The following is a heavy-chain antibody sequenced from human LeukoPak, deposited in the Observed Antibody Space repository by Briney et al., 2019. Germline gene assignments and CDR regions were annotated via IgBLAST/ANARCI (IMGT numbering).Heavy chain of an antibody. CDR3: ARDGSSGWWDYFDY. CDR2: IYTSGST. Sequence: SETLSLTCTVSGGSISSGSYYWSWIRQPAGKGLEWIGRIYTSGSTNYNPSLKSRVTMSVDTSKNQFSLKLSSVTAADTAVYYCARDGSSGWWDYFDYWGQGTLVTVSS. D-gene: IGHD6-19*01. J-gene: IGHJ4*02. V-gene: IGHV4-61*02. CDR1: GGSISSGSYY.